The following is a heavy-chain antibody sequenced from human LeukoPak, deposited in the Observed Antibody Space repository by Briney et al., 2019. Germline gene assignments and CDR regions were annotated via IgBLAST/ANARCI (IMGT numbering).Heavy chain of an antibody. CDR3: ARDPKSRSFKSTRYFDL. J-gene: IGHJ2*01. CDR2: ISAYNGNT. Sequence: EASVKVSCKASGYTFTSYGISWVRQAPGQGLEWMGWISAYNGNTNYAQKLQGRVTMTTDTSTSTAYMELRSLRSDDTAVYYCARDPKSRSFKSTRYFDLWGRGTLVTVSS. D-gene: IGHD1-26*01. V-gene: IGHV1-18*01. CDR1: GYTFTSYG.